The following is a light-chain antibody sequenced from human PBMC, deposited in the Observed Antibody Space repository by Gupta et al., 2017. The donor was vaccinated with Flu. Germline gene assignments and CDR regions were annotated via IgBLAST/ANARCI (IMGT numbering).Light chain of an antibody. CDR2: AAS. CDR3: QQYGNSLT. J-gene: IGKJ4*01. Sequence: IVLTQSPGTLSLSPGERATLSCRASQSVNNFYLAWYQQKPGQPPRLLIYAASSRATGIPDRFSGSGSGTDFTLTIRRLEPEDFAVYYCQQYGNSLTFGGGTKVEIK. V-gene: IGKV3-20*01. CDR1: QSVNNFY.